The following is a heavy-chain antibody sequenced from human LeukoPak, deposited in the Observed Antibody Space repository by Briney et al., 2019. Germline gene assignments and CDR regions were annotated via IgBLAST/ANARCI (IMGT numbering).Heavy chain of an antibody. V-gene: IGHV5-51*01. CDR1: GYSFTSYW. D-gene: IGHD3-16*02. CDR2: IYPGDSDT. Sequence: GESLKISCKGSGYSFTSYWIGWVRQMPGKGLEWMGIIYPGDSDTRYSPSFQGQVTTSADKSISTAYLQWSSLKASDTAMYYCARQRGSDYVWGSYRPVYYFDYWGQGTLVTVSS. J-gene: IGHJ4*02. CDR3: ARQRGSDYVWGSYRPVYYFDY.